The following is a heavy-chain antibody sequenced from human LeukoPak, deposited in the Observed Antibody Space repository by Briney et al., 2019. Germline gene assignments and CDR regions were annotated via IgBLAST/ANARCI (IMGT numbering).Heavy chain of an antibody. Sequence: SGPTLVNPTQTLTLTCSFSGFSLISSGASVGWIRQPPGKALEWLAHIYWDDDKRYSPSLKNRLTITKDTSKNQVVLIMTNMDHVDTATYYCAHRQRGSGSYASDGFDIWGQGTMVTVSS. D-gene: IGHD3-10*01. J-gene: IGHJ3*02. CDR2: IYWDDDK. CDR1: GFSLISSGAS. CDR3: AHRQRGSGSYASDGFDI. V-gene: IGHV2-5*02.